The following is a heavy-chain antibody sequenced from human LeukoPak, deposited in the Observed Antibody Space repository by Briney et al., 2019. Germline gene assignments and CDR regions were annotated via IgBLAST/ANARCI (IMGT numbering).Heavy chain of an antibody. V-gene: IGHV1-18*01. D-gene: IGHD2-2*01. CDR2: ISAYNGNT. CDR3: ARADGALSRFDY. Sequence: ASVKVSCKASGYTFTSYGISWVRQAPGQGLEWMGWISAYNGNTNYAQKVQGRVTMTIDTSTSTAYMELRSLRSDDTAVYYCARADGALSRFDYWGQGTLVTVSS. J-gene: IGHJ4*02. CDR1: GYTFTSYG.